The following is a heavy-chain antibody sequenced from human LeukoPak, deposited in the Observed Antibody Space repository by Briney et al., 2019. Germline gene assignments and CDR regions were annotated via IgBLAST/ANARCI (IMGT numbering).Heavy chain of an antibody. D-gene: IGHD3-22*01. CDR3: ARVTPNDSSGYAADY. CDR1: GFTFSNYG. Sequence: GGSLRLPFAASGFTFSNYGMHWVRQAPGKGVDWVAVIWYDGSNKYYADAVKGRFTISRDNSKKTLFLQMNSLRAEDTAIYYCARVTPNDSSGYAADYWGQGTLVTVSS. J-gene: IGHJ4*02. CDR2: IWYDGSNK. V-gene: IGHV3-33*08.